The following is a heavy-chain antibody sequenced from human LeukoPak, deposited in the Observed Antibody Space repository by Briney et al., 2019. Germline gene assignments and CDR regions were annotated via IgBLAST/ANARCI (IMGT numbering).Heavy chain of an antibody. J-gene: IGHJ4*02. CDR2: IYYSGST. Sequence: SETLSLTCTVSGGSISSYYWSWIRQPPGKGLEWIGYIYYSGSTNYNPSLKSRVTISVDTSKNQFSLKLSSVTAADTAVYYCARNRDGYIPFDYWGPGTLVTVSS. CDR1: GGSISSYY. D-gene: IGHD5-24*01. V-gene: IGHV4-59*01. CDR3: ARNRDGYIPFDY.